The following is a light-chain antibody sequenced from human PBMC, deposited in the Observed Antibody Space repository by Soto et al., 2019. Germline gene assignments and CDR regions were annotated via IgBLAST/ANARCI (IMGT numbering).Light chain of an antibody. CDR3: SAYTVSRTYV. Sequence: QSALTQPASVSGSPGQSITISCTGTSSDVGAYNFVSWYQQFPGKAPKLMIYEVSNRPSGVSDRFSGSKSGNTASLIISGLQAEDEADYYCSAYTVSRTYVFGTGTKLTVL. CDR1: SSDVGAYNF. V-gene: IGLV2-14*01. J-gene: IGLJ1*01. CDR2: EVS.